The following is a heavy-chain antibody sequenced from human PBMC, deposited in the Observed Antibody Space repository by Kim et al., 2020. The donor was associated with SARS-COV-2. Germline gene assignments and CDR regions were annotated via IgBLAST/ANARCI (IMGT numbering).Heavy chain of an antibody. CDR3: ARGSVFGHYYDSSGYIY. CDR2: ISSSSSTI. Sequence: GGSLRLSCAASGFTFSSYSMNWVRQAPGKGLEWVSYISSSSSTIYYADSVKGRFTISRDNAKNSLYLQMNSLRDEDTAVYYCARGSVFGHYYDSSGYIYWGQGTLVTVSS. J-gene: IGHJ4*02. V-gene: IGHV3-48*02. CDR1: GFTFSSYS. D-gene: IGHD3-22*01.